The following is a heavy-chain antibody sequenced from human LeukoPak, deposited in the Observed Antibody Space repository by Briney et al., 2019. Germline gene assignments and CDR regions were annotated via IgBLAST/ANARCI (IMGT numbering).Heavy chain of an antibody. Sequence: GSLRLSCAASGFTLSSNYMSWVREAPGKGLECGSVIYSVGSTYYADSVKCRFTISRDTSKNTLYLQMNSLTAEDTAVYYCAREERGVVRGVIIRYFDYWGQGPVVTVSS. CDR1: GFTLSSNY. D-gene: IGHD3-10*01. CDR2: IYSVGST. J-gene: IGHJ4*02. CDR3: AREERGVVRGVIIRYFDY. V-gene: IGHV3-53*01.